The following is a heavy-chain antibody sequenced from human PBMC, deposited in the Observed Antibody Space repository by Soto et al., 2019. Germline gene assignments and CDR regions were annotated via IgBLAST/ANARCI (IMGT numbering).Heavy chain of an antibody. V-gene: IGHV5-10-1*01. J-gene: IGHJ6*02. Sequence: PGESLKISCKGSGYSFTSHWISWVRQMPGKGLEWMGRIDPSDSYTNYSPSFQGHVTISADKSISTAYLQWSSLKASDTAMYYCARLNKSIVVVPAAIESSYYYYYSMDVWGQGTTVTVSS. CDR3: ARLNKSIVVVPAAIESSYYYYYSMDV. CDR2: IDPSDSYT. D-gene: IGHD2-2*02. CDR1: GYSFTSHW.